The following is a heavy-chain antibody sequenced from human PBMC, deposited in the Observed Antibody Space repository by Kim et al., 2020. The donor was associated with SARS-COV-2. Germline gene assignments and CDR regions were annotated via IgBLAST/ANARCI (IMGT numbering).Heavy chain of an antibody. V-gene: IGHV3-30*07. Sequence: DDANGRFTITRGNSKNTEYLQMNGLRAEDPAVYYCARRGRLVIEPFDYWGQGTLVTVSS. J-gene: IGHJ4*02. CDR3: ARRGRLVIEPFDY. D-gene: IGHD2-21*01.